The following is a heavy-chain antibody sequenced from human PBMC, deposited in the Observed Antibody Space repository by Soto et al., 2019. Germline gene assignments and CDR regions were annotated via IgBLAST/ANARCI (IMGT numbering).Heavy chain of an antibody. D-gene: IGHD2-2*01. J-gene: IGHJ5*02. CDR3: ARDLGFCSTTSCPNWFDP. CDR1: GGSIGSYY. CDR2: IYYSGTT. Sequence: SETLSLTCTVSGGSIGSYYWSWIRQPPGKGLEWIGYIYYSGTTNYNPSLKSRVSISADTSKNQFSLKLSSVTAAGTAVYYCARDLGFCSTTSCPNWFDPWGLGTLVTVSS. V-gene: IGHV4-59*01.